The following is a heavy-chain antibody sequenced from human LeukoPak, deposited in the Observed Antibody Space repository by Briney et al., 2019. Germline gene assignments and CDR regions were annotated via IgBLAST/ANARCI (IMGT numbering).Heavy chain of an antibody. CDR1: GGSISSGGYS. CDR3: ARGADLFDY. CDR2: IYHSGST. Sequence: PSQTLSLTCAVSGGSISSGGYSWSWIRQPPGKGLEWIGYIYHSGSTYYNPSLKSRVTISVDRSKNQFSLKLSSVTAADTAVYYCARGADLFDYWGQGTLVTVSS. J-gene: IGHJ4*02. V-gene: IGHV4-30-2*01. D-gene: IGHD6-25*01.